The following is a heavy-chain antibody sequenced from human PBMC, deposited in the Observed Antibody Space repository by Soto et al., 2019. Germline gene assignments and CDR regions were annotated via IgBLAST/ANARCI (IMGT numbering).Heavy chain of an antibody. CDR1: GFTFSNYG. V-gene: IGHV3-30*03. J-gene: IGHJ4*02. CDR2: ISYDGNKK. CDR3: GGGYYFFDY. Sequence: GGSLRLSCAASGFTFSNYGAHWVRQAPGKGLEWGATISYDGNKKYYVDSVKGRFTISRDNSKNTLYLQMNSLRAEDTAVYYCGGGYYFFDYWGQGALVTVSS. D-gene: IGHD5-12*01.